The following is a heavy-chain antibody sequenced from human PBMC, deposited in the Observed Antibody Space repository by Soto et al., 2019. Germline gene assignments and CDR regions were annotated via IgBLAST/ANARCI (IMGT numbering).Heavy chain of an antibody. CDR2: ISVSGAST. D-gene: IGHD6-19*01. V-gene: IGHV3-23*01. Sequence: GRSLRLSCAASGLSFSSYAMSWVRQAPGKGLEWVSSISVSGASTYSADSVKGRFTISRDNSKNTLYLQMTSLRVEDTAIYYCAKDDPALARIDFDHLGPGNLVTVSS. J-gene: IGHJ4*02. CDR1: GLSFSSYA. CDR3: AKDDPALARIDFDH.